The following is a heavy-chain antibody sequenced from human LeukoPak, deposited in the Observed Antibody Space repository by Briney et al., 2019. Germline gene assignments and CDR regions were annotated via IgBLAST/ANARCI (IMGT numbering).Heavy chain of an antibody. CDR1: RFTFSNFG. J-gene: IGHJ4*02. Sequence: GGSLRLSCAASRFTFSNFGMHWVRQAPGKGLERVSTTSYEGSEKYYADSVKGRFTISRDNSKNTLYLQMSSLRAEDTAVYYCAKPSGPGSDGYIDYWGQGTLVTVSS. CDR2: TSYEGSEK. D-gene: IGHD3-10*01. CDR3: AKPSGPGSDGYIDY. V-gene: IGHV3-30*18.